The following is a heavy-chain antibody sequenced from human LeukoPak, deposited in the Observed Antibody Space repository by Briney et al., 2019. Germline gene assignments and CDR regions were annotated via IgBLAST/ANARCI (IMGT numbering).Heavy chain of an antibody. V-gene: IGHV3-23*01. CDR1: VLTFIRYA. J-gene: IGHJ6*02. CDR2: ISCWGGST. D-gene: IGHD2-2*02. CDR3: ARYIVVVPAAIRDLPSPYYSYGMAV. Sequence: GVLSLSFVCSVLTFIRYALSGLRQAPGRGVESVSAISCWGGSTYYAGSLKGRFTISRDNSKNTLDVQMHSLRAEDTAAYYCARYIVVVPAAIRDLPSPYYSYGMAVCGQGTTATVS.